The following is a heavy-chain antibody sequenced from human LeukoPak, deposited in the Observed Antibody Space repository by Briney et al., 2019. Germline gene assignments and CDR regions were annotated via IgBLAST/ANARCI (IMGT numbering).Heavy chain of an antibody. V-gene: IGHV3-7*01. CDR2: IKQDGSEK. Sequence: PGGSLRLSCAASGFTFSRSWMSWVRQAPGKGLEWVANIKQDGSEKYYVDSVKGRFTISRDNAKNSLYLQMNSLRAEDTAVYYCARTPSWGSPWGLFDYWGRGTLVTVSS. J-gene: IGHJ4*02. D-gene: IGHD2-2*01. CDR3: ARTPSWGSPWGLFDY. CDR1: GFTFSRSW.